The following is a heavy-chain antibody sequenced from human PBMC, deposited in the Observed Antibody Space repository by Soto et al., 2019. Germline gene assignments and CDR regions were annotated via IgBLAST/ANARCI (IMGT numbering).Heavy chain of an antibody. Sequence: QVQLVPSGAEVKKPGSSVKVSCKASGGTFSSYTISWVRQAPGQGLEWMGRIIPILGIANYAQKFRGRVTITADKSTSTAYVELISLRSEDTAVYYCARVAAAAGSEYWGQGTLFTVSA. CDR1: GGTFSSYT. CDR3: ARVAAAAGSEY. V-gene: IGHV1-69*02. D-gene: IGHD6-13*01. CDR2: IIPILGIA. J-gene: IGHJ4*02.